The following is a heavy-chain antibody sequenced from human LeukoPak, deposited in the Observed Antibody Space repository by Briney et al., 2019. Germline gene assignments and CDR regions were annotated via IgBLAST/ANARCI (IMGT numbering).Heavy chain of an antibody. CDR3: ARAASSSWLDVFDI. Sequence: ASVKVSCKASGYTFGNYGISWLRQAPGQGLEWMAWISPYNGNTNYTQGLQGRITMTTDMSTRTAYMELRSLRSDDTAMYYCARAASSSWLDVFDIWGRGTMVTVSS. J-gene: IGHJ3*02. CDR2: ISPYNGNT. V-gene: IGHV1-18*01. D-gene: IGHD6-13*01. CDR1: GYTFGNYG.